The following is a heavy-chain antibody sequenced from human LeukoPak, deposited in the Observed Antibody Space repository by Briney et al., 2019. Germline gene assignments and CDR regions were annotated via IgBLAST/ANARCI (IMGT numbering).Heavy chain of an antibody. D-gene: IGHD5-12*01. V-gene: IGHV1-8*02. J-gene: IGHJ4*02. CDR2: MNPNSGNT. CDR3: ARQFPNSGYTPDY. CDR1: GYTFTSYG. Sequence: ASVKVSCKASGYTFTSYGISWVRQATGQGLEWMGWMNPNSGNTGYAQKFQGRVTMTRNTSISTAYMELSSLKASDTAMYYCARQFPNSGYTPDYWGQGTLVTVSS.